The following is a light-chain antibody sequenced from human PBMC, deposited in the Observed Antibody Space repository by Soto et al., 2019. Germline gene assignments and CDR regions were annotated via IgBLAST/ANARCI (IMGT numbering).Light chain of an antibody. V-gene: IGLV1-40*01. CDR2: GNS. CDR1: SSNIGAGYD. CDR3: QSYDNSLSSSV. J-gene: IGLJ3*02. Sequence: QPVLTQPPSVSGAPGQRVTITCTGSSSNIGAGYDVHWYQQLPGTAPKLLIYGNSNRPSGVPDRFSGSKSGTSASLAITGLQAEEDADYYCQSYDNSLSSSVFGGGTKLTVL.